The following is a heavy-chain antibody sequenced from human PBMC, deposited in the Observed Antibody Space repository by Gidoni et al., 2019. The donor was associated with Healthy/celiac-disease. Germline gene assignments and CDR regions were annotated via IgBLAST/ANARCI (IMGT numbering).Heavy chain of an antibody. V-gene: IGHV4-34*01. CDR3: AREAPSYSSSSIRSY. D-gene: IGHD6-6*01. J-gene: IGHJ4*02. CDR2: INHSGST. CDR1: GGSFSGYY. Sequence: QVQLQQWGAGLLKPSETLSLPCAVYGGSFSGYYWSWIRQPPGKGLEWIGEINHSGSTNYNPSLKSRVTISVDTSKNQFSLKLSSVTAADTAVYYCAREAPSYSSSSIRSYWGQGTLVTVSS.